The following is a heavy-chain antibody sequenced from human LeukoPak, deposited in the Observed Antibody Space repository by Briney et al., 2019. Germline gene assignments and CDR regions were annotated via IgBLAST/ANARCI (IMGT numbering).Heavy chain of an antibody. CDR3: ARDLRTGGAFDI. D-gene: IGHD1-1*01. CDR2: IYTRGST. J-gene: IGHJ3*02. V-gene: IGHV4-4*07. CDR1: GGSISSYY. Sequence: PSETLSLTCTVSGGSISSYYWSWIRQPAGKGLEWTGRIYTRGSTNYNPSLRSRVTMSLDTSKKQFSLRLTSVTAADTAVYYCARDLRTGGAFDIWGQGTRVTVSS.